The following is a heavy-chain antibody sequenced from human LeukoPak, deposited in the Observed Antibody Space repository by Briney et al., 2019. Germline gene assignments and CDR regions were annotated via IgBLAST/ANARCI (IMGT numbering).Heavy chain of an antibody. CDR1: GFTFSNYY. D-gene: IGHD6-13*01. Sequence: QSGGSLRLSCAASGFTFSNYYMSWIRQAPGKGLEWVSAISGSGGSTYYADSVKGRFTISRDNSKNTLYLQMNSLRAEDTAVYYCAKDASAAAGTEVNFDYWGQGTLVTVSS. J-gene: IGHJ4*02. CDR2: ISGSGGST. CDR3: AKDASAAAGTEVNFDY. V-gene: IGHV3-23*01.